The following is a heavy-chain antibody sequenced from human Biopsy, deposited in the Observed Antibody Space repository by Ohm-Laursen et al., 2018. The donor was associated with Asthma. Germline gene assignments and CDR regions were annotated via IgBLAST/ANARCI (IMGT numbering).Heavy chain of an antibody. CDR1: GGTFNTYV. J-gene: IGHJ4*02. CDR2: INSVFGTT. Sequence: SVKVSCASPGGTFNTYVIGWVRQAPGQGLEWMGGINSVFGTTTYPQKFQDRVTITADDSTSTVYMELSSLRSEDTAVYYCARKAGSCISRTCYSLDFWGQGTLVTVSS. CDR3: ARKAGSCISRTCYSLDF. D-gene: IGHD2-2*01. V-gene: IGHV1-69*13.